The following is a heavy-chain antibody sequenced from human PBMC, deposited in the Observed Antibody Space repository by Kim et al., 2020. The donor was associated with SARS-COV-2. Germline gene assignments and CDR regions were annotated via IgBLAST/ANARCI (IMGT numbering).Heavy chain of an antibody. CDR2: IYYSGST. Sequence: SETLSLTCTVSGGSISSSSYYWGWIRQPPGKGLEWIGSIYYSGSTYYNPSLKSRVTISVDTSKNQFSLKLSSVTAADTAVYYCARGHHLEPKYWGQGTLVTVSS. J-gene: IGHJ4*02. CDR3: ARGHHLEPKY. CDR1: GGSISSSSYY. V-gene: IGHV4-39*01. D-gene: IGHD3-3*01.